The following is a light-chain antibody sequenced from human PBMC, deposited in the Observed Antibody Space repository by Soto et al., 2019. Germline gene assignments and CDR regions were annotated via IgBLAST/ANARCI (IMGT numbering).Light chain of an antibody. CDR1: QSVSSY. CDR3: QQRNNWPLPWT. J-gene: IGKJ1*01. CDR2: DAS. Sequence: EIVLTQSPATLSLSPGERATLSCRASQSVSSYLAWYQQKPGQAPRLLIYDASNRATGIPARFSGSGSGTDFTLTIGSLEPEDFAVYYCQQRNNWPLPWTFGQGTKVEIK. V-gene: IGKV3-11*01.